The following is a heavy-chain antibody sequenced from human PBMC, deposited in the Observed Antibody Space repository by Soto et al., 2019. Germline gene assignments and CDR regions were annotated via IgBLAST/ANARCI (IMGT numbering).Heavy chain of an antibody. Sequence: GAPAKVSCTASGYTFTSYAISWVQQAPGQGLEWMGWISAYNGNTNYAQKLQGRVTMTTDTSTSTAYMELRSLRSDDTAVYYCARFDCSSTSCHPYYYYGMDVGGQGTTVTVSS. V-gene: IGHV1-18*01. CDR3: ARFDCSSTSCHPYYYYGMDV. CDR1: GYTFTSYA. CDR2: ISAYNGNT. J-gene: IGHJ6*02. D-gene: IGHD2-2*01.